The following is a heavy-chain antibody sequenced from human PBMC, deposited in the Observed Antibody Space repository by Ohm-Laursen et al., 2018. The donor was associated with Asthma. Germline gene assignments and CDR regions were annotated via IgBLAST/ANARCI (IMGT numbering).Heavy chain of an antibody. V-gene: IGHV3-23*01. J-gene: IGHJ4*02. CDR3: AKDRGYSGPSGY. CDR1: GFTFSSYA. CDR2: FSGSGGST. Sequence: SLRLSCAASGFTFSSYAMSWVRQAPGKGLEWVSAFSGSGGSTYYADSVKGRFTISRDNPKNTLYLQMNSLRAEDTAVYYCAKDRGYSGPSGYWGQGTLVTVSS. D-gene: IGHD5-12*01.